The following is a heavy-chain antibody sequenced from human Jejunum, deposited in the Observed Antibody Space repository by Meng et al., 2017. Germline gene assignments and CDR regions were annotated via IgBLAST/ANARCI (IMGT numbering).Heavy chain of an antibody. CDR3: ARAYCSGSTCLKDEVYFDH. CDR1: GYNFSNYW. V-gene: IGHV5-51*01. Sequence: GESLKISCKGSGYNFSNYWIAWVRQVPGKGLEWKGIIYTSDSDTRHSPSFQGQVTISADKSISTAYLQWSSLKASDTAMYYCARAYCSGSTCLKDEVYFDHWGQGTLVTVSS. CDR2: IYTSDSDT. J-gene: IGHJ4*02. D-gene: IGHD2-15*01.